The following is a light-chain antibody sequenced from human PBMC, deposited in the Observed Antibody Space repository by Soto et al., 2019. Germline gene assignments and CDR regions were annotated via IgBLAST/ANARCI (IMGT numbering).Light chain of an antibody. V-gene: IGKV3-20*01. CDR1: QSVGSN. CDR2: GAS. Sequence: ERVMTQSPATLSVSPGERATLSCRASQSVGSNLAWYQQKPGQAPRLLIYGASSRATGIPDRFSGSGSGTDFTLTISRLEPEDFAVYYCLQYVTSPLTFGGGTKVDIK. CDR3: LQYVTSPLT. J-gene: IGKJ4*01.